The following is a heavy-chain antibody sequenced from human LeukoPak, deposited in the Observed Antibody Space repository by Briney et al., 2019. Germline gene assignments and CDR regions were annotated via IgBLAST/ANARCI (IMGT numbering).Heavy chain of an antibody. Sequence: GGSLRLSCAASGFTFSSYELNWVPQAPGKGLEWVSYISSSGSTTHYADSVKGRFTISRDNAKKSLYLQMNSLRAEDTAVYYCARDNYESSGYYFDWGQGTLVTVSS. J-gene: IGHJ4*02. CDR3: ARDNYESSGYYFD. V-gene: IGHV3-48*03. CDR1: GFTFSSYE. D-gene: IGHD3-22*01. CDR2: ISSSGSTT.